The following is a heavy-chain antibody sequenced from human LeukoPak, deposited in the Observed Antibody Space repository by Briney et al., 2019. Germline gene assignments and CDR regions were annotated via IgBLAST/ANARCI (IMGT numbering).Heavy chain of an antibody. Sequence: KSSETLSLTCTVSGGSISSSSYYWGWIRQPPGKGLEWIGYIYYSGSTNYNPSLKSRVTISVDTSKNQFSLKLSSVTAADTAVYYCARGRGGVINYWGQGTLVTVSS. J-gene: IGHJ4*02. CDR2: IYYSGST. CDR1: GGSISSSSYY. CDR3: ARGRGGVINY. V-gene: IGHV4-61*05. D-gene: IGHD3-10*01.